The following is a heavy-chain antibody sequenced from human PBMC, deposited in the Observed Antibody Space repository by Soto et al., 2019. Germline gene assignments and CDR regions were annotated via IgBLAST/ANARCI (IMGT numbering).Heavy chain of an antibody. CDR3: ARALASAGSF. V-gene: IGHV3-7*01. CDR2: INQDGSEK. D-gene: IGHD6-13*01. Sequence: VGSLRLSCVASEFNVNTYWMNWVRQAPGKGLERVANINQDGSEKHYVDSVRDRFTISRDNAKDSLYLQMNSLRAEDTAIYYCARALASAGSFWGQGTLVTVSS. J-gene: IGHJ4*02. CDR1: EFNVNTYW.